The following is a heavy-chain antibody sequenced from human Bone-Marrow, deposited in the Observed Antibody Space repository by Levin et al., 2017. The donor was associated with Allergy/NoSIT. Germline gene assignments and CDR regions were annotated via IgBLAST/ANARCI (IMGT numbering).Heavy chain of an antibody. D-gene: IGHD5-12*01. CDR3: VRDAPPPTGSGYGKFDY. V-gene: IGHV3-74*01. Sequence: GGSLRLSCAASGFTFSSYWMHWVRQVPGKGLVWVSRIDSDGSHTSYADSVKGRFTISRDNAKNTLYLQMNSLRVEDTAVYYCVRDAPPPTGSGYGKFDYWGQGTLVTVSS. CDR2: IDSDGSHT. J-gene: IGHJ4*02. CDR1: GFTFSSYW.